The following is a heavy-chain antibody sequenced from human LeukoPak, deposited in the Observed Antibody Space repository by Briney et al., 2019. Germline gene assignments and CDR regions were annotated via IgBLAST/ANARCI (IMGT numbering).Heavy chain of an antibody. Sequence: ASVKVSCKASGYTFTSYGISWVRQAPGQGLEWMGWISAYNGNTNYAQKLQGRVTMTTDTSMSTAYMELRSLRSDDTAVYYCARSGYCSSTSCSRWDYYYYGMDVWGQGTTVTVSS. V-gene: IGHV1-18*01. CDR3: ARSGYCSSTSCSRWDYYYYGMDV. D-gene: IGHD2-2*01. CDR2: ISAYNGNT. J-gene: IGHJ6*02. CDR1: GYTFTSYG.